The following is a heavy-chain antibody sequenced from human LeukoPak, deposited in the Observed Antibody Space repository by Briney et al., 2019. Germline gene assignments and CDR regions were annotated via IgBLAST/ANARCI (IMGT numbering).Heavy chain of an antibody. J-gene: IGHJ5*02. V-gene: IGHV4-39*07. CDR2: IYYSGRT. CDR1: GGPISSSSNY. Sequence: SETLSLTCTVSGGPISSSSNYWGWIRQPPGKGLEGIGRIYYSGRTYYNPSLKSRVTISVDTSKNQFSLKLSSVTAADTAVYYCARDITPSASIVVVPAAISNWFDPWGQGTLVTVSS. CDR3: ARDITPSASIVVVPAAISNWFDP. D-gene: IGHD2-2*02.